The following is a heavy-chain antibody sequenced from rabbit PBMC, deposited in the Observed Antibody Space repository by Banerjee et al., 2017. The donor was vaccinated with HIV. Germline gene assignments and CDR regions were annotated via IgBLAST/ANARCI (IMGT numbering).Heavy chain of an antibody. J-gene: IGHJ6*01. D-gene: IGHD1-1*01. Sequence: QEQLVESGGGLVQPGASRTLTCTASGFSFSSSYWICWVRQAPGKGLEWIGCTNIGDGWTYYASWAKGRFTISKTSSTTVTLQMTSLTAADTATYFCARDPYVFSSGDGGLWGPGTLVTVS. V-gene: IGHV1S45*01. CDR2: TNIGDGWT. CDR1: GFSFSSSYW. CDR3: ARDPYVFSSGDGGL.